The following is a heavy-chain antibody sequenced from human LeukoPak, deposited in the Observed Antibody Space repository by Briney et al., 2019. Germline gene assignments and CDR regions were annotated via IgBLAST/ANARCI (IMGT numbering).Heavy chain of an antibody. CDR1: GYTFTRYA. CDR3: ARPMGRYYYYGMDV. D-gene: IGHD3-16*01. V-gene: IGHV7-4-1*02. J-gene: IGHJ6*02. Sequence: ASVKVSCKASGYTFTRYAMNWVRQAPGQGLEWMGWINTNTGNAAYAQGLTGRSVFSLDTSVSTAYLEISSLKAEDTAVYYCARPMGRYYYYGMDVWGQGTTVTVS. CDR2: INTNTGNA.